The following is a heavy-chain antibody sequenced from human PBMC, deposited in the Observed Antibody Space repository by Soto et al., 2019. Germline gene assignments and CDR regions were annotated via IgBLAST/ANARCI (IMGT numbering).Heavy chain of an antibody. CDR3: ARRVVVTAMMDY. CDR2: INHSGST. J-gene: IGHJ4*02. V-gene: IGHV4-34*01. CDR1: GGSFSGYY. D-gene: IGHD2-21*02. Sequence: QVQLQQWGAGLLKPSETLSLTCAVYGGSFSGYYWSWIRQPPGKGLEWIGEINHSGSTNYNPSLKSRVTISVDTSKNQFSLKLSSVTAADTALYYCARRVVVTAMMDYWGQGTLVTVSS.